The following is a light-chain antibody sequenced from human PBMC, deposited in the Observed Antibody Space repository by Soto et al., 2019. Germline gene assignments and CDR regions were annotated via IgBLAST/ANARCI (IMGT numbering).Light chain of an antibody. CDR1: QTISNS. V-gene: IGKV1-39*01. CDR2: AAS. CDR3: QQYNSYFVT. Sequence: DIQMTQSPSSLSASVGDRVTITCRASQTISNSLNWYQQKAGKAPKLLIFAASSLQSGVPSRFSGSGSGTEFTLTISSLQPDDFGTYYCQQYNSYFVTFGPGTRVDVK. J-gene: IGKJ3*01.